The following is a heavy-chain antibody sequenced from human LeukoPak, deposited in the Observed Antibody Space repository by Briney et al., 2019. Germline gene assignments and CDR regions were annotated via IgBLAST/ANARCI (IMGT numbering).Heavy chain of an antibody. CDR1: GSTFSSNG. V-gene: IGHV3-30*02. D-gene: IGHD3-10*01. J-gene: IGHJ4*02. CDR2: IPYDGSNN. Sequence: PGGSLRLSCAASGSTFSSNGIYWVRQAPGKGLEWVAFIPYDGSNNYYVDSVKGRFTISRDTSKNTLYLQMIRLRAEDTAVYYCAKESSASYYFDYWGQGTLVTVSS. CDR3: AKESSASYYFDY.